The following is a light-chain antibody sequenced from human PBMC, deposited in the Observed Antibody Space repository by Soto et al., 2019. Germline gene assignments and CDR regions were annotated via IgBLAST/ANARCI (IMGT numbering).Light chain of an antibody. J-gene: IGKJ4*01. CDR1: QRVSST. CDR3: QQYNNWPPLT. CDR2: GAS. V-gene: IGKV3-15*01. Sequence: EIVMTQSPATLSVSPGERATLSCRAIQRVSSTLAWYQQKPGQAPRLLIYGASTRATGIPARFSGSGSGTEFTLTISSLQSEDFAVYYCQQYNNWPPLTFGGGTKVEIK.